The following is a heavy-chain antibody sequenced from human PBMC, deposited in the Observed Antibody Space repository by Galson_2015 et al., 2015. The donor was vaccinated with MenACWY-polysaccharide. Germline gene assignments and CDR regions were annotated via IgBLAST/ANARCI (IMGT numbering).Heavy chain of an antibody. Sequence: TLSLTCAVSGASISSGRHYWSWFRQYPGKNLEWIAYIYYNGRSNYNPSLRSRVSISMDMSKNQFSLNLGSVTAADTAVYFCAGIPATETSYGWFDPWGQGTLVTVSS. J-gene: IGHJ5*02. V-gene: IGHV4-31*11. CDR1: GASISSGRHY. D-gene: IGHD4-17*01. CDR3: AGIPATETSYGWFDP. CDR2: IYYNGRS.